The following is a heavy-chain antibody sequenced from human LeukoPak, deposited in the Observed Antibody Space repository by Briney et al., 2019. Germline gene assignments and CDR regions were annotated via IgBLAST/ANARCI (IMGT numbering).Heavy chain of an antibody. CDR1: GFTFSSYE. CDR3: ARDLYRIVVVPHYFDY. V-gene: IGHV3-48*03. D-gene: IGHD3-22*01. CDR2: ISTTGSSI. J-gene: IGHJ4*02. Sequence: GGSLRLSCAASGFTFSSYEMNWVRQAPGKGLEWVSYISTTGSSIYYADSVKGRFTISRDNVKNLLYLQMNSLRAEDTAVYYCARDLYRIVVVPHYFDYWGQGTLVTVSS.